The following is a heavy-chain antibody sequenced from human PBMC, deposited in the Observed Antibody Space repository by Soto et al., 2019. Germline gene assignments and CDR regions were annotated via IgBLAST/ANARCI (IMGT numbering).Heavy chain of an antibody. CDR1: GLTFSSYG. CDR3: ARDPSTSFYFDY. V-gene: IGHV3-33*01. J-gene: IGHJ4*02. Sequence: QVQLVESGGGVVQPGRSLRLSCAASGLTFSSYGMHWVRQAPAKGLEWVAVIWYDGSNKYYADSVKGRFTISRDNSKNTLYLQMNSLRAEDTAVYYCARDPSTSFYFDYWGQGTLVTVSS. D-gene: IGHD2-15*01. CDR2: IWYDGSNK.